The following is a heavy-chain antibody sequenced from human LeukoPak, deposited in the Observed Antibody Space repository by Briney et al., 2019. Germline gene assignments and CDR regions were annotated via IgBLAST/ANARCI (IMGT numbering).Heavy chain of an antibody. CDR1: GGSISSGGYY. V-gene: IGHV4-31*03. J-gene: IGHJ4*02. Sequence: SETLSLTCTVSGGSISSGGYYWSWIRQHPGKGLEWIGYIYYSGSTYYNPPLKSRVTISVDTSKNQFSLKLNSVTAADTAVYYCARERVGYCSSTSCYSSFYCGSGSPHFDYWGQGTLVTVSS. D-gene: IGHD2-2*01. CDR3: ARERVGYCSSTSCYSSFYCGSGSPHFDY. CDR2: IYYSGST.